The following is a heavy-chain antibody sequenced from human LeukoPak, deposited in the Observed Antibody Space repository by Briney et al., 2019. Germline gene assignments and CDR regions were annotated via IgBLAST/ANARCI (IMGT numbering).Heavy chain of an antibody. CDR3: ARGMSSGRYAVDI. V-gene: IGHV3-48*01. Sequence: GVSLRLSCAASGFTFSTYSMNWVRQAPGKGLDWVSYISSSSSTIYYADSVKGRFTISRDSAKNSLYLQMNSLRAEDTAVYYCARGMSSGRYAVDIWGQGTMVTVSS. J-gene: IGHJ3*02. CDR1: GFTFSTYS. D-gene: IGHD6-19*01. CDR2: ISSSSSTI.